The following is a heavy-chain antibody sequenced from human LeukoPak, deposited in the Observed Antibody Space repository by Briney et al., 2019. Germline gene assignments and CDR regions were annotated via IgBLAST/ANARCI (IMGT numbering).Heavy chain of an antibody. Sequence: ASLKLSCEVSGYTFTSYGISWVRQAPGQGLERVGWISAYNSETNYEKTLQGRVTMTTDTTTNTPFMQMRSLRSDDTAAYYCSRVSEWEQFAWFDPWGQGTLVIVSS. J-gene: IGHJ5*02. CDR3: SRVSEWEQFAWFDP. CDR1: GYTFTSYG. CDR2: ISAYNSET. D-gene: IGHD1-26*01. V-gene: IGHV1-18*01.